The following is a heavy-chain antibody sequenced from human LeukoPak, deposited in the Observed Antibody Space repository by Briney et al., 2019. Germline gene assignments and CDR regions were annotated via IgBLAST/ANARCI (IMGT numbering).Heavy chain of an antibody. CDR2: IKQDGSTK. V-gene: IGHV3-7*01. CDR3: ARDTDGSLDY. J-gene: IGHJ4*02. D-gene: IGHD1-26*01. CDR1: GFTFRNSW. Sequence: GGSLRLYCAASGFTFRNSWMAWVRQAPGKGLEWVANIKQDGSTKHYADSLKDRFTISRDNPKNLLYVQMNSLRADDTAIYYCARDTDGSLDYWGQGILVTVAS.